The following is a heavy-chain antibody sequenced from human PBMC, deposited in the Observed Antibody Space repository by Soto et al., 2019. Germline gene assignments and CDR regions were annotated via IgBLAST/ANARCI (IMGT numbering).Heavy chain of an antibody. Sequence: SETLSLTCTVSGGSTSSGDYYWRWIRQPPGKGLEWIGYIYYSGSTYYNPSLKSRVTISVDTSKHQFSLKLSSVTAADTAVYYCARATYDFWSGPPVDYYYGTDVWGQGTKVTVSS. CDR2: IYYSGST. J-gene: IGHJ6*02. D-gene: IGHD3-3*01. CDR1: GGSTSSGDYY. CDR3: ARATYDFWSGPPVDYYYGTDV. V-gene: IGHV4-30-4*01.